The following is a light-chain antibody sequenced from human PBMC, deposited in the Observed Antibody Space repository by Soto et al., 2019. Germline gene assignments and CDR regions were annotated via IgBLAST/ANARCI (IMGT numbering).Light chain of an antibody. CDR2: WAS. J-gene: IGKJ1*01. CDR3: QHYYNSWT. Sequence: DIVMTQSPDSLAVSLGERATINCKSSQNNGNYLAWYQQKAGQPPKLLIDWASTRASGVPDRFSVSGSGTDFTLTLSSAQAEDLAVYYCQHYYNSWTYGQGTQVEIK. CDR1: QNNGNY. V-gene: IGKV4-1*01.